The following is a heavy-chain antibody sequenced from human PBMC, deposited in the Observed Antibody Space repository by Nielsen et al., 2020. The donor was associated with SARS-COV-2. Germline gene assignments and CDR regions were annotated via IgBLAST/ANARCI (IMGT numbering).Heavy chain of an antibody. V-gene: IGHV4-59*01. J-gene: IGHJ6*02. CDR3: ARSHYYDFWSGYYSSGYYYGMDV. CDR2: VYSSGTT. Sequence: WIRQPPGKGLECIGRVYSSGTTNYNPSLKGRVTISLDTSKNQFSLKLNSVTAADTAVYYCARSHYYDFWSGYYSSGYYYGMDVWGQGTTVTVSS. D-gene: IGHD3-3*01.